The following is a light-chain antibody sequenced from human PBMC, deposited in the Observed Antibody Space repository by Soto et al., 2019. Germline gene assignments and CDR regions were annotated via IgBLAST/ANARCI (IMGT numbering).Light chain of an antibody. CDR1: SSDVGSNNL. J-gene: IGLJ3*02. CDR3: CSYAGSSTWV. CDR2: EVD. V-gene: IGLV2-23*02. Sequence: QSALTQPASVSGSPGQSITISCTGTSSDVGSNNLVSWYQQHPDKAPKLMIYEVDKRPSGVSNRFSGSKSGNTASLTISGLQAEDEADYYCCSYAGSSTWVFGGGTKVTVL.